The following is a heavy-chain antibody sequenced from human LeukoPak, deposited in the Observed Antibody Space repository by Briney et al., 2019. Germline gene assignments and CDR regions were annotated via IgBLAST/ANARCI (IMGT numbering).Heavy chain of an antibody. CDR2: IIPIFGTA. J-gene: IGHJ5*02. D-gene: IGHD1-26*01. CDR3: ARGGDYYIHNNWFDP. Sequence: SVKVSCKASRGTFSSYAVSWVRQAPGQGLEWMGGIIPIFGTANYAQKFQGRVTITADKSTSTAYMELSSLRSEDTAVYYCARGGDYYIHNNWFDPWGQGSLVTVSS. CDR1: RGTFSSYA. V-gene: IGHV1-69*06.